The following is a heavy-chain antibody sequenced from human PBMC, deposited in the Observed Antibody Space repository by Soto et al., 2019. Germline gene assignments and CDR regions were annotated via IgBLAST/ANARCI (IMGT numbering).Heavy chain of an antibody. CDR2: INSNSSII. CDR3: ARSSHRLRPGYFDL. J-gene: IGHJ4*02. Sequence: PGGSLRLSCAASGFTFDDYGMHWVRQAPGKGLEWVSYINSNSSIINYADSVRGRFIISRDNAEISLYLQIHNLRDEDTAFYYCARSSHRLRPGYFDLWGQGTLVTVSS. D-gene: IGHD2-15*01. V-gene: IGHV3-48*02. CDR1: GFTFDDYG.